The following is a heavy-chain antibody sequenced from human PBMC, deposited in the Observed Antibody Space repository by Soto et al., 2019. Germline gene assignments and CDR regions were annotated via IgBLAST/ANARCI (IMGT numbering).Heavy chain of an antibody. CDR3: AREGYNWNYKGDY. CDR2: ISSSSSYI. Sequence: EVQLVESGGGLVKPGGSLRLSCAASGFTFSSYSMNWVRQAPGKGLEWVSSISSSSSYIYYADSVKGRFTVSRDNAKNSLYLQMNSLGAEDTAVYYCAREGYNWNYKGDYWGQGTLVTVSS. V-gene: IGHV3-21*01. D-gene: IGHD1-7*01. CDR1: GFTFSSYS. J-gene: IGHJ4*02.